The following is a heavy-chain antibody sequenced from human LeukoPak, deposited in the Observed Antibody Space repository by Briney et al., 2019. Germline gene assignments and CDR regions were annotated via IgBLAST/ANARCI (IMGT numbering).Heavy chain of an antibody. CDR1: GYSFTDYY. D-gene: IGHD6-13*01. CDR2: ISAYNGFT. CDR3: AITIAAAGTAAFDY. J-gene: IGHJ4*02. V-gene: IGHV1-18*01. Sequence: ASVKVSCKASGYSFTDYYMHWVRQAPGQGLEWMGWISAYNGFTIYAQNLQGRVTMTTDTSTSTAYMELRSLRSDDTAVYYCAITIAAAGTAAFDYWGQGTLVTVSS.